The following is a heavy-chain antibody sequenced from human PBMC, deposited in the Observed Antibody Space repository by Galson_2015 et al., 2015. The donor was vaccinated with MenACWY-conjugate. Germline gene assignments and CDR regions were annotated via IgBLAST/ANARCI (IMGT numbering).Heavy chain of an antibody. Sequence: SLRLSCAASGFTFSSYGMHWVRQAPGKGLEWVAVISYDGSNKYYADSVKGRFTISRDNSKNTLYLQMNSLRAEDTAVYYCAKDESMITFGGVIVLGLDYWGQGTLVTVSS. CDR1: GFTFSSYG. J-gene: IGHJ4*02. V-gene: IGHV3-30*18. CDR3: AKDESMITFGGVIVLGLDY. CDR2: ISYDGSNK. D-gene: IGHD3-16*02.